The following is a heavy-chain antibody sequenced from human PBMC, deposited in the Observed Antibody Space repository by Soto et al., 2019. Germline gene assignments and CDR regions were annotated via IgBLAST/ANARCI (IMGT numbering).Heavy chain of an antibody. CDR2: IYYSGST. Sequence: SETLSLTCTVSGGSISSSSYYWGWIRQPPGKGLEWIGSIYYSGSTYYNPSLKSRVTISADTSKNQFSLKLSSVTAADTAVYYCARQRRSGYSYGWFDPWGQGTLVTVPS. D-gene: IGHD5-18*01. CDR1: GGSISSSSYY. J-gene: IGHJ5*02. CDR3: ARQRRSGYSYGWFDP. V-gene: IGHV4-39*01.